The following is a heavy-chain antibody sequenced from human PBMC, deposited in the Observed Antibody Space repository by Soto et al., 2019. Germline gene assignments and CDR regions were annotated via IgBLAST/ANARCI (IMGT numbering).Heavy chain of an antibody. CDR2: IFYFGST. D-gene: IGHD3-10*01. Sequence: SETLSLTCTVSGGSISSYYWSWIRQTPGKGLEWIGYIFYFGSTNYNPSLKSRVTLSIDTSKNQFSLKLSSVTAADTAVYYCARGVTLVRGVIHTPYFDYWGQGALVTVSS. CDR1: GGSISSYY. V-gene: IGHV4-59*12. J-gene: IGHJ4*02. CDR3: ARGVTLVRGVIHTPYFDY.